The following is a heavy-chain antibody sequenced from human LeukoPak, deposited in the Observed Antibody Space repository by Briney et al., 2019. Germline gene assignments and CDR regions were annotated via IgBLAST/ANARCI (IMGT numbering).Heavy chain of an antibody. CDR1: GFSFDRYA. CDR2: ISYSGASP. D-gene: IGHD4/OR15-4a*01. Sequence: PGGPLRLSYAASGFSFDRYAMTWVRQTPGKGLEWVSAISYSGASPYYGDSVKGRFTISRDNSKNTVYLQMNSLRDEDTALYYCAKDSSVLPNALDLWGQGTVVTVSS. J-gene: IGHJ3*01. CDR3: AKDSSVLPNALDL. V-gene: IGHV3-23*01.